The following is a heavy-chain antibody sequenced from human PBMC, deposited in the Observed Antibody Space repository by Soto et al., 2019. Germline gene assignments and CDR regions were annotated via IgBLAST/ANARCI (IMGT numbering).Heavy chain of an antibody. Sequence: ASVKVSCKASGYTFTSYYMHWVRQAPGQGLEWMGIINPSGGSTSYAQKFQGRVTMTRDTSTSTVYMELSSLRSEDTAVYYCASGYCSGGSCPFSMDVWGQGTTVTVSS. CDR2: INPSGGST. J-gene: IGHJ6*02. CDR1: GYTFTSYY. CDR3: ASGYCSGGSCPFSMDV. D-gene: IGHD2-15*01. V-gene: IGHV1-46*01.